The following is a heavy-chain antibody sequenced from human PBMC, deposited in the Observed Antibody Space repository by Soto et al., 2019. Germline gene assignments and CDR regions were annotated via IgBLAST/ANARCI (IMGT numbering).Heavy chain of an antibody. CDR1: RGSISSSNW. Sequence: SETLALTCSFSRGSISSSNWCVWVREPPGDLLECIGEIYQSGSTNYNPSLKSRVTISVDKSKHQFSLKLSSVTAADTAVYYCARMYSSASEDDYYYYGMGGWGQGTTVTVSS. D-gene: IGHD6-6*01. CDR2: IYQSGST. CDR3: ARMYSSASEDDYYYYGMGG. V-gene: IGHV4-4*02. J-gene: IGHJ6*02.